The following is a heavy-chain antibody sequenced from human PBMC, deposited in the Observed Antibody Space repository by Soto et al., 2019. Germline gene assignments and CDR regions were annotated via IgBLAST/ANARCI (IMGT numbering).Heavy chain of an antibody. CDR3: TRSPEVGVRGAY. CDR1: GFPFSAYN. Sequence: EVQLVESGGGLVKPGGSLRLSCTGSGFPFSAYNINWVRQALGKGLEWVSSITVGSSHIYQPNAMKGRFTISRDDAKNSVYLQIDSLRDEDTALYYCTRSPEVGVRGAYWGHGTLVTVSS. CDR2: ITVGSSHI. D-gene: IGHD3-16*01. J-gene: IGHJ4*01. V-gene: IGHV3-21*01.